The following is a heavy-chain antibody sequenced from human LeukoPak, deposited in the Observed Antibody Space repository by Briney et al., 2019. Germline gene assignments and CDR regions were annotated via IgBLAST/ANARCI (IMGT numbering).Heavy chain of an antibody. D-gene: IGHD5-24*01. J-gene: IGHJ4*02. CDR2: IIPIFGTA. V-gene: IGHV1-69*06. Sequence: SVKVSCKASGGTFSSYAISWVRQAPGQGLEWMGGIIPIFGTANYAQKFQGRVTITADKSTSTAYMELSSLRSEDTAVYYCAREMATTRTDFDYWGQGTLVTVSS. CDR3: AREMATTRTDFDY. CDR1: GGTFSSYA.